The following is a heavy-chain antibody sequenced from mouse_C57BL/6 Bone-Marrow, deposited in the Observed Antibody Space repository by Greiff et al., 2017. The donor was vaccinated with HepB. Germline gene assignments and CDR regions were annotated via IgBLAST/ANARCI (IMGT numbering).Heavy chain of an antibody. CDR1: GFTFSDYY. J-gene: IGHJ4*01. V-gene: IGHV5-16*01. CDR2: INYDGSST. D-gene: IGHD2-5*01. CDR3: ARYSNYPNAMDY. Sequence: EVKLVESEGGLVQPGSSMKLSCTASGFTFSDYYMAWVRQVPEKGLEWVANINYDGSSTYYLDSLKSRFIISRDNAKNILYLQMSSLKSEDTATYYCARYSNYPNAMDYWGQGTSVTVSS.